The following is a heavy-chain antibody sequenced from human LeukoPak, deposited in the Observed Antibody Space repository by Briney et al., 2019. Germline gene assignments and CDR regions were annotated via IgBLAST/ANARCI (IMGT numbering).Heavy chain of an antibody. CDR3: AREFDYGDYLFDY. V-gene: IGHV4-38-2*02. CDR1: GYSISSGYY. Sequence: SETLSLTCTVSGYSISSGYYWGWIRQPPGKGLEWIGSIYHSGSTYYNPSLKSRVTISVDTSKNQFSLKLCSVTAADTAVYYCAREFDYGDYLFDYWGQGTLVTVSS. J-gene: IGHJ4*02. CDR2: IYHSGST. D-gene: IGHD4-17*01.